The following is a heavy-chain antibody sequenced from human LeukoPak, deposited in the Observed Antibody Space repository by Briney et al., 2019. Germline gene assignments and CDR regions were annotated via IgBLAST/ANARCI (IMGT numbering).Heavy chain of an antibody. V-gene: IGHV3-7*01. CDR1: GFTFSSYW. D-gene: IGHD6-19*01. CDR3: AREVSGWSYNWFDP. J-gene: IGHJ5*02. CDR2: IKQDGSEK. Sequence: PGGSLRLSCAASGFTFSSYWMSWVRQAPGKGLEWVANIKQDGSEKYYVDSVKGRFTISRDNAKNSLYLQMNSLRAEDTAVYYCAREVSGWSYNWFDPWGQGTLVTVSS.